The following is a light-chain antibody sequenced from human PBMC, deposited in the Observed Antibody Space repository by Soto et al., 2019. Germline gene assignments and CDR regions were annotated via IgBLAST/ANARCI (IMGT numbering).Light chain of an antibody. CDR2: DVS. V-gene: IGLV2-11*01. CDR3: CSYASSCTGV. Sequence: QSALTQPRSVSGSPGQSVTISCTGTSSDVGGYNYVSWYQQHPGKAPKLMIYDVSKRPSGVPDRFSGSKSGNTASLTISGLQAEDAADYYCCSYASSCTGVFGGGTKLTVL. CDR1: SSDVGGYNY. J-gene: IGLJ3*02.